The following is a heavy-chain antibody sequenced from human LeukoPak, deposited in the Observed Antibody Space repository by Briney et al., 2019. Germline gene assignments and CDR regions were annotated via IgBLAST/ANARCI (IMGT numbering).Heavy chain of an antibody. CDR2: INSDESSI. Sequence: GGSLRLSCAASGFTFSSYWMHWVRQAPGKGLVWVSRINSDESSINYADSVKGRFTISRDNAKNTLYLQMNSLRAEDTAVYYCARISYDSSGYYDYWGQGTLVTVSS. J-gene: IGHJ4*02. D-gene: IGHD3-22*01. CDR3: ARISYDSSGYYDY. CDR1: GFTFSSYW. V-gene: IGHV3-74*01.